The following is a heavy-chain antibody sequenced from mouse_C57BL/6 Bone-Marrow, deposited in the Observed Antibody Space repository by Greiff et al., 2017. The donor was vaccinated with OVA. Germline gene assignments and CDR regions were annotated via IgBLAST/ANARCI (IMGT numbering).Heavy chain of an antibody. Sequence: EVNVVESGGGLVKPGGSLKLSCAASGFTFSSYAMSWVRQTPEKRLEWVATISDGGSYTYYPDNVKGRFTISRDNAKNNLYLQMSHLKSEDTAMYYCARKGIYYYGSSYFFDYWGQGTTLTVSS. CDR1: GFTFSSYA. CDR2: ISDGGSYT. J-gene: IGHJ2*01. CDR3: ARKGIYYYGSSYFFDY. V-gene: IGHV5-4*03. D-gene: IGHD1-1*01.